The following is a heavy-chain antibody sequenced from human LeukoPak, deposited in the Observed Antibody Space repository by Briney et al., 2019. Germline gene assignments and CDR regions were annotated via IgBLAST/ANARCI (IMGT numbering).Heavy chain of an antibody. D-gene: IGHD2-8*01. CDR1: GFTFSNFV. CDR2: VSTDGNKN. CDR3: ARDVWDSDNGSGFDL. J-gene: IGHJ4*02. Sequence: GRSLRLSCEASGFTFSNFVFHWVRQAPGKGLEWVAVVSTDGNKNYYGDSVKGRFTMSRDNSKQTLYLEMNSLRSEDTAVYYCARDVWDSDNGSGFDLWGQGVLVTVSS. V-gene: IGHV3-30*03.